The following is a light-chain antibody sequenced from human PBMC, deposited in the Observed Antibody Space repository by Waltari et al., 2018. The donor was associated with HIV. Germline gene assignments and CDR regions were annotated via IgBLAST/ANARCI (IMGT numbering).Light chain of an antibody. V-gene: IGKV1-27*01. CDR3: QKYDTAPLT. CDR1: QGIKDY. Sequence: DIQMTQSPSSLSASIGDRVTITCRASQGIKDYVAWYQQKPGIAPKVLIYGASTLQSGVPSRFSGSAYGTDFTLTITSLQPEDVATYYCQKYDTAPLTFGGGTKLEIK. CDR2: GAS. J-gene: IGKJ4*01.